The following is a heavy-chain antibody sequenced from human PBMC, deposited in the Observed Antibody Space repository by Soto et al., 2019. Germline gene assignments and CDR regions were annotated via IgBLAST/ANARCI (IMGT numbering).Heavy chain of an antibody. CDR2: IYYSGST. J-gene: IGHJ4*02. V-gene: IGHV4-30-4*01. CDR1: GGSISSGDYY. CDR3: ARDKITGLFDY. D-gene: IGHD2-8*02. Sequence: PSETLSLTCTVSGGSISSGDYYWNWIRQPPGKGLEWIGYIYYSGSTYYNPSLKSRVTISVDTSKNQFSLKLSSVTAADTAVYYCARDKITGLFDYWGQGTLVTVSS.